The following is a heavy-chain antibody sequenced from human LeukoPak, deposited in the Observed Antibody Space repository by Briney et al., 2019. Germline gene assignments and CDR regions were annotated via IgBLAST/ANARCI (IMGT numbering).Heavy chain of an antibody. V-gene: IGHV4-59*01. D-gene: IGHD7-27*01. CDR1: GGSISSYY. J-gene: IGHJ6*02. CDR3: ARVFRDWGLRIGYYYYGMDV. CDR2: IYYSGST. Sequence: PSETLSLTCTVSGGSISSYYWSWIRQPPGKGLEWIGYIYYSGSTNYNPSLKSRVTISVDTSKNQFSLKLSSVTAADTAVYYCARVFRDWGLRIGYYYYGMDVWGQGTTVTVSS.